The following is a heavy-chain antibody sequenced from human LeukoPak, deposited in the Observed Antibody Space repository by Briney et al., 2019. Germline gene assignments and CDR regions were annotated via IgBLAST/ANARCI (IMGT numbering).Heavy chain of an antibody. Sequence: ASAKVSCKASGYTFTGYYMHWVRQAPGQGLEWMGWINPNSGGTNYAQKFQGRVTMTRDTSISTAYMELSRLRSDDTAVYYCARSLYGGNSRWFDPWGQGTLVTVSS. D-gene: IGHD4-23*01. CDR3: ARSLYGGNSRWFDP. CDR1: GYTFTGYY. V-gene: IGHV1-2*02. J-gene: IGHJ5*02. CDR2: INPNSGGT.